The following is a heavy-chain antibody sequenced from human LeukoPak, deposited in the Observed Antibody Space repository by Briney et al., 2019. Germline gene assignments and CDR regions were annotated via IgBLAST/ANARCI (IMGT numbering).Heavy chain of an antibody. CDR3: ARGGGGGNPFDY. J-gene: IGHJ4*02. CDR1: GFTFSNYA. V-gene: IGHV3-23*01. Sequence: PGGSLRLSCGVSGFTFSNYAMSWVRQAPGKGLEWVSGISGSGTNTYHADSVKGRFTISRDNSKNTLYLQMNSLRAEDTAVYYCARGGGGGNPFDYWGQGTLVTVSS. CDR2: ISGSGTNT. D-gene: IGHD4-23*01.